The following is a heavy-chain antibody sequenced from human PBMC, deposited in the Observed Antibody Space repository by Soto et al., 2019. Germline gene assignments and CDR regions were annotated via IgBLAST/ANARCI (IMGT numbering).Heavy chain of an antibody. CDR3: AKGLVVYVFGVQDYYFGMDV. Sequence: QVQLVESGGGVVQPGRSLRLSCGASGFKFSTYGMHWVRQAPGKGLEWVAVISYDGNNKDYADSVKGRFTISRDNSKNTSYLQMNSLRAGDTAVYYCAKGLVVYVFGVQDYYFGMDVWRQGNTVAVSS. V-gene: IGHV3-30*18. J-gene: IGHJ6*02. D-gene: IGHD2-15*01. CDR2: ISYDGNNK. CDR1: GFKFSTYG.